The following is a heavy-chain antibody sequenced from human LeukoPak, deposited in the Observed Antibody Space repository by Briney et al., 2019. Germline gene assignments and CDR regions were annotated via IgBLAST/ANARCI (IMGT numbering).Heavy chain of an antibody. J-gene: IGHJ4*02. CDR3: AREESSSSGYYFDY. V-gene: IGHV3-21*01. CDR2: ISSSNSI. CDR1: GFTFSSYT. Sequence: KPGGSLRLSCAASGFTFSSYTMNWVRQAPGKGLEWVSSISSSNSIYYADSVKGRFTISRDNAKNSLYLQMNTLRAEDTAVYYCAREESSSSGYYFDYWGQGTLVTVSS. D-gene: IGHD6-6*01.